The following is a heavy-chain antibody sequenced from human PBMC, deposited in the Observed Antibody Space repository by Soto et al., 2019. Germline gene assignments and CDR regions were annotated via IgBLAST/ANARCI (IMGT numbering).Heavy chain of an antibody. D-gene: IGHD6-13*01. CDR3: ARLRGYSSSWYFDY. V-gene: IGHV4-59*08. CDR2: IYYSGST. J-gene: IGHJ4*02. Sequence: PSETLSLTCTVSGGSISSYYWSWIRQPPGKGLEWIGYIYYSGSTNYNPSLKSRVTISVDTSKNQFSLKLSSVTAADTAVYYCARLRGYSSSWYFDYWGQGTLVTVSS. CDR1: GGSISSYY.